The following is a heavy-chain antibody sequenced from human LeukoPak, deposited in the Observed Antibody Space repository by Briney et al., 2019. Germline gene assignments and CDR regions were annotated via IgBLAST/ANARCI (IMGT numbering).Heavy chain of an antibody. CDR2: ISGSGGST. Sequence: QAGGSLRLSCAASGFTLSSYAMTWVRQAPGKGLEWVSAISGSGGSTYYADSVKGRFTISRDNSKNTLYLQMNSLRAEDTAVYYCAKSREWEPLDYWGQGTLVTVSS. CDR1: GFTLSSYA. J-gene: IGHJ4*02. D-gene: IGHD1-26*01. V-gene: IGHV3-23*01. CDR3: AKSREWEPLDY.